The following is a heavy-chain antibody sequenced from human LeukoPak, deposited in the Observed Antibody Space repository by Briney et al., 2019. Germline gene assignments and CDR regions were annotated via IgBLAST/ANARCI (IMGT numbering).Heavy chain of an antibody. J-gene: IGHJ5*02. CDR2: ITPNRSGT. CDR3: ARLHCSSWFDP. D-gene: IGHD6-19*01. V-gene: IGHV1-2*02. Sequence: ASVKVSCKASGYTFTDNYILWVRQAPGQGLEWMGWITPNRSGTKYAQKFQGRVTMTSDKSINTVYMELTRLRYDDTAVYYCARLHCSSWFDPWGQGTLVIVSS. CDR1: GYTFTDNY.